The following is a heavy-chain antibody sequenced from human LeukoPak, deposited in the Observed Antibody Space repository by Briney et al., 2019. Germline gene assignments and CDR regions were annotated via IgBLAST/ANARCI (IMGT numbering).Heavy chain of an antibody. D-gene: IGHD2-2*01. CDR3: VQDIVVVPAAMPYAFDI. Sequence: SVKVSCKASGGTFSSYVISWVRQAPGQGLEWMGGITPIFGTSNYAQKFQGRVTITPDESTSTAYTELSSLRCEDTAVYYCVQDIVVVPAAMPYAFDIWGQGTMVTVSS. CDR1: GGTFSSYV. J-gene: IGHJ3*02. V-gene: IGHV1-69*13. CDR2: ITPIFGTS.